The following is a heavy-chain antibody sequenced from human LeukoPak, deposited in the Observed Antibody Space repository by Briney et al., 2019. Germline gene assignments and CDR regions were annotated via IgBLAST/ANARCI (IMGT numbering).Heavy chain of an antibody. CDR2: INPNSGGT. V-gene: IGHV1-2*02. Sequence: ASVKVSCKASGYTFTGYYLHWVRQAPGQGLEWMGWINPNSGGTNYAQKFQGRVTMTGDTSINTAYMELSRLSSDDTAIYFCAGRPDTAIVAIFDYWGQGTLVTVSS. CDR1: GYTFTGYY. D-gene: IGHD5-18*01. CDR3: AGRPDTAIVAIFDY. J-gene: IGHJ4*02.